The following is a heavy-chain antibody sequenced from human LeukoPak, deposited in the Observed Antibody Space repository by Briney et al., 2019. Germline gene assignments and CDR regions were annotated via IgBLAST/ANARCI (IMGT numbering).Heavy chain of an antibody. Sequence: PGGSLRLSCAASGFTFSGYGMHWVRQAPGKGLEWVAFIRYDGSNKYYADSVKGRSTISRDNSKNTLYLQMNSLRAEDTAVYYCARAAGYCSSTSCYYLSPWGPGTLVTVSS. CDR2: IRYDGSNK. CDR3: ARAAGYCSSTSCYYLSP. CDR1: GFTFSGYG. J-gene: IGHJ5*02. V-gene: IGHV3-30*02. D-gene: IGHD2-2*03.